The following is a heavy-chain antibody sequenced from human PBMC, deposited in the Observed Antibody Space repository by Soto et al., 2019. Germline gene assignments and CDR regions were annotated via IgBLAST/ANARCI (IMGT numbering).Heavy chain of an antibody. J-gene: IGHJ6*02. D-gene: IGHD3-10*01. CDR3: ASSSMVRENYYYYYGMDV. CDR1: GGTFSSYT. V-gene: IGHV1-69*02. Sequence: QVQLVQSGAEVKKPGSSVKVSCKASGGTFSSYTISWVRQAPGQGLEWMGRIIPILGIANYAQKFQGRVTITADKSTSTAYMELSSVRSEDTAVYYCASSSMVRENYYYYYGMDVWGQGTTVTVSS. CDR2: IIPILGIA.